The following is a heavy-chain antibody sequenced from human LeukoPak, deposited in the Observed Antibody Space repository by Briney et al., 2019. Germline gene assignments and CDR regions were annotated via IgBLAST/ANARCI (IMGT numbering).Heavy chain of an antibody. CDR3: ARGGAGYYPPGFDY. Sequence: GASVKVPCKASGYTFTSYGITWVRQAPGQGLEWMGWISVYNGNTNYAQKLQGRVTMTTDTSTSTAYMDLRSLRSDDTAVYYCARGGAGYYPPGFDYWGQGTLVTVSS. D-gene: IGHD3-22*01. J-gene: IGHJ4*02. CDR1: GYTFTSYG. V-gene: IGHV1-18*01. CDR2: ISVYNGNT.